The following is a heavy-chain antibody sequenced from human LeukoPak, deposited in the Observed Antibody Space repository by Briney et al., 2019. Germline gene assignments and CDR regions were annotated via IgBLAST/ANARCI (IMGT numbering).Heavy chain of an antibody. Sequence: PGGSLRLSCAASGFSFGNYRINWVRQAPGKGLEWVSSISSSSIYIYYADSVQGRFIISRDNAENSLYLQMSSLKAEDTAVYYCARDPGRWTSSSDDFDIWGQGTMVTVSS. V-gene: IGHV3-21*01. CDR3: ARDPGRWTSSSDDFDI. D-gene: IGHD6-6*01. CDR1: GFSFGNYR. CDR2: ISSSSIYI. J-gene: IGHJ3*02.